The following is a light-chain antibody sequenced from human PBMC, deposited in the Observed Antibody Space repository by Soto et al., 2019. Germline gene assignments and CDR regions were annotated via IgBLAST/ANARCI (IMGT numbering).Light chain of an antibody. Sequence: DIQMTQSPSSLSASVGDRVTITCRASQSISTYLNWYQQKPGKAPKLLIYSASSLQSGVPSRFSGSGSGTDLTLTISSLQPEDFATYYCQQTYSSWITFGQGTRLDIK. V-gene: IGKV1-39*01. CDR2: SAS. CDR3: QQTYSSWIT. J-gene: IGKJ5*01. CDR1: QSISTY.